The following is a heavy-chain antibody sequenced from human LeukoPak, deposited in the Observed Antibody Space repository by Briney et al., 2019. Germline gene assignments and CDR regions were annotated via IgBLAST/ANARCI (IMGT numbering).Heavy chain of an antibody. J-gene: IGHJ4*02. CDR1: GFTFSSSW. V-gene: IGHV3-7*05. D-gene: IGHD3-16*01. Sequence: PGGSLRLSCAASGFTFSSSWMSWVRQAPGKGLEWVANINQDGNEKNHVDSVKGRFTISRDNAKNSLYLQMDSLRAEDTAVYYCVKGGGNFDCWGQGTLVTVSS. CDR3: VKGGGNFDC. CDR2: INQDGNEK.